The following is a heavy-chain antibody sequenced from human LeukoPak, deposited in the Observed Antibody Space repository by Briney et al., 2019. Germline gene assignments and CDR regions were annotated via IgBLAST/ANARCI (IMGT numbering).Heavy chain of an antibody. J-gene: IGHJ4*02. D-gene: IGHD1-14*01. CDR1: GFTFTDYW. CDR3: VRDTPGVGIDY. CDR2: ITSDGSST. V-gene: IGHV3-74*01. Sequence: PGGSLRLSCAASGFTFTDYWMHWVRQAPGKGLVWVSHITSDGSSTGYADSAKGRFTISRDNAKNTLFLQMNSLRAEDTALYYCVRDTPGVGIDYWGQGTLVTVSS.